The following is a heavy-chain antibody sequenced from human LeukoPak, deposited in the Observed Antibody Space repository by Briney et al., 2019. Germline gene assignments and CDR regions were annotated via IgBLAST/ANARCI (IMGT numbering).Heavy chain of an antibody. J-gene: IGHJ4*02. CDR2: IIPIFGTA. Sequence: SVKVSCKASGGTFSSYAISWVRQAPGQGLEWMGGIIPIFGTANYAQKFQGRVTITADESTSTAYMGLSSLRSEDTAVYYCARGSNWGEIPFDYWGQGTLVTVSS. CDR1: GGTFSSYA. CDR3: ARGSNWGEIPFDY. D-gene: IGHD7-27*01. V-gene: IGHV1-69*13.